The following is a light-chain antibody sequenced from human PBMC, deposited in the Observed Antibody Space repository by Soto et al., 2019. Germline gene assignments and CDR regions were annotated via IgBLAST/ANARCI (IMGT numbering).Light chain of an antibody. Sequence: QSALTQPASVSGSPGQSITISCTGTSSDVGSYNVVSWYQHHPGKAPKLMIYDVTKRPSGVSNRFSGSKSGNTASLTVSGLQAEDEADYYCSSWTSSVPYVFGSGTKLTVL. J-gene: IGLJ1*01. V-gene: IGLV2-14*02. CDR3: SSWTSSVPYV. CDR1: SSDVGSYNV. CDR2: DVT.